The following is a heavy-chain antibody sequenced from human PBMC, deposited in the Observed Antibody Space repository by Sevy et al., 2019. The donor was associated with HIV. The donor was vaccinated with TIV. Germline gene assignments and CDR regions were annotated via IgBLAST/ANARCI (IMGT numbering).Heavy chain of an antibody. D-gene: IGHD2-15*01. V-gene: IGHV4-34*01. J-gene: IGHJ5*02. CDR3: AREHPLLLLRWFDP. CDR1: GGSFSGYY. Sequence: SETLSLTCAVYGGSFSGYYCSWIRQPPGKGLEWIGEINHRGSTNYNPSLKSRVTISVDTSKNQFSLKLSSVTAADTAVYYCAREHPLLLLRWFDPWGQGTLVTVSS. CDR2: INHRGST.